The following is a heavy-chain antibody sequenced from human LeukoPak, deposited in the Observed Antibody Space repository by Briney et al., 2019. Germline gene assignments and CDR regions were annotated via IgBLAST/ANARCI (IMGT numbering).Heavy chain of an antibody. CDR2: ISTSSSYI. Sequence: GGSLRLSCTASGFTFSSYSMNWVRQAPGKGLEWVSSISTSSSYIYYADSVKGRFTISRDNDKNSLFMKMNSLRAEDTAVYYCARVLRYCSGGNCYSGGLGYMDVWGKGTTITISS. CDR1: GFTFSSYS. V-gene: IGHV3-21*04. J-gene: IGHJ6*03. D-gene: IGHD2-15*01. CDR3: ARVLRYCSGGNCYSGGLGYMDV.